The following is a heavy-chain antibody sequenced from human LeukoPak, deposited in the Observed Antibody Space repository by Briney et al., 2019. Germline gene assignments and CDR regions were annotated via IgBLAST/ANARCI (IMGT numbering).Heavy chain of an antibody. CDR1: GFTFNYYG. D-gene: IGHD3-10*02. CDR3: AELGITMIGGV. CDR2: INNSGGST. J-gene: IGHJ6*04. Sequence: GGSLRLSCAASGFTFNYYGMSWVRQAPGKGLEWVSSINNSGGSTYYADSVKGRFTISRDNSRNTLYLQMNSLRAEDTAVYYCAELGITMIGGVWGKGTTVTISS. V-gene: IGHV3-23*01.